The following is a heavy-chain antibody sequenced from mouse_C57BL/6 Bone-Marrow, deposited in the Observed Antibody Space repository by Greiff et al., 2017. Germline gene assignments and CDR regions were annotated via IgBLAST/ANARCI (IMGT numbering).Heavy chain of an antibody. J-gene: IGHJ2*01. CDR3: ASFYYGYCLGDFDY. CDR1: GYTFTSYW. Sequence: QVQLQQSGAELAKPGASVKLSCKASGYTFTSYWMHWVKQRPGQGLEWIGYINPSSSYTKYNHKFKDKATLTADKSSSTAYMQLSSLTYEDSAVYDWASFYYGYCLGDFDYWGQGTTLTVSS. D-gene: IGHD2-3*01. CDR2: INPSSSYT. V-gene: IGHV1-7*01.